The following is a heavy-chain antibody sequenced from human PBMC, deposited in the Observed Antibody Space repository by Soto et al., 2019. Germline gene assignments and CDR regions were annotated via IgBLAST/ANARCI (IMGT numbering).Heavy chain of an antibody. CDR2: IIPALGTT. CDR1: GGPFSSHT. D-gene: IGHD4-17*01. Sequence: QDQLVQSGAEVKKPGSSVKVSCKAFGGPFSSHTFSWGRQAPGQGLEWMGRIIPALGTTTYAQKFQGRVTNTADESVTTVYMELNSLRTEDTAVYYCARPDFGDYWYFDLWGRGTLVTVSS. CDR3: ARPDFGDYWYFDL. J-gene: IGHJ2*01. V-gene: IGHV1-69*08.